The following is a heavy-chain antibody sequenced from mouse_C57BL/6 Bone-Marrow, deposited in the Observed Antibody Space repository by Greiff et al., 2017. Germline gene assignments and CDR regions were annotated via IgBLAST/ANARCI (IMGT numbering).Heavy chain of an antibody. CDR1: GFTFSSYA. CDR2: ISDGGSYT. V-gene: IGHV5-4*03. J-gene: IGHJ3*01. CDR3: ARGSNSWFAY. D-gene: IGHD2-5*01. Sequence: EVKLMESGGGLVKPGGSLKLSCAASGFTFSSYAMSWVRQTPEKRLEWVATISDGGSYTYYPDTVKGRFTISRDNAKNNLYLQMSHLKSEDTAMYYCARGSNSWFAYCGQGTLVTVSA.